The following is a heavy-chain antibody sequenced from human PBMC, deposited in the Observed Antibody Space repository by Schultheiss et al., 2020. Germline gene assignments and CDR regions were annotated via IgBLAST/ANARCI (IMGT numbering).Heavy chain of an antibody. CDR2: IYYSGST. CDR3: ARDGILGSSLGGRDV. CDR1: GGSISSGGYY. Sequence: SQTLSLTCTVSGGSISSGGYYWSWIRQHPGKGLEWIGYIYYSGSTYYNPSLKSRVTISVDTSKNQFSLKLSSVTAADTAVYYCARDGILGSSLGGRDVWGQGNTVTVAS. J-gene: IGHJ6*02. D-gene: IGHD6-13*01. V-gene: IGHV4-31*03.